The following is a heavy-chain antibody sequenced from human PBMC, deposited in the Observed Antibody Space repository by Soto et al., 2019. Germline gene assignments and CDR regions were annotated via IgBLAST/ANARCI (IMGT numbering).Heavy chain of an antibody. J-gene: IGHJ4*02. CDR3: AKDDSGSYYGGPDY. Sequence: GGSLRLSCAASGFTFDDYAMHWVRQAPGKGLEWVSGISWNSGSIGYADSVKGRFTISRDNAKNSLYLQMDSLRAEDTALYYCAKDDSGSYYGGPDYWGQGTLVTVSS. CDR1: GFTFDDYA. D-gene: IGHD1-26*01. V-gene: IGHV3-9*01. CDR2: ISWNSGSI.